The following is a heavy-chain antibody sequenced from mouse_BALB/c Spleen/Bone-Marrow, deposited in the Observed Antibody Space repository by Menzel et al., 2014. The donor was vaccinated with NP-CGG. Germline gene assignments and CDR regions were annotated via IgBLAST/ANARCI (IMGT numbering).Heavy chain of an antibody. CDR2: ISSGSTSI. CDR3: ARSRGNWDDFDY. J-gene: IGHJ2*01. CDR1: GFTFSSFG. Sequence: EVQLVESGGGLVQPGGSRKLSCAVSGFTFSSFGMHWVRQAPEKGLEWAAYISSGSTSIFYADTLKGRFTISRDNPKNTLFLQMTSLRSEDTAMYYCARSRGNWDDFDYWGQGTTLTVSS. V-gene: IGHV5-17*02. D-gene: IGHD4-1*01.